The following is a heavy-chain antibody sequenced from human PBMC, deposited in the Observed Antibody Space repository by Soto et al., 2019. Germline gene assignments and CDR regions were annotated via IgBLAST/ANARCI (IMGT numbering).Heavy chain of an antibody. CDR1: GFTFSSYS. CDR3: ARDISYYDFWSGPRPYYYYGMDV. Sequence: PGGSLRLSCAASGFTFSSYSMNWVRQAPGKGLEWVSYISSSSSTIYYADSVKGRFTISRDNAKNSLYLQMNSLRDEDTAVYYCARDISYYDFWSGPRPYYYYGMDVWGQGTTVTVSS. J-gene: IGHJ6*02. V-gene: IGHV3-48*02. D-gene: IGHD3-3*01. CDR2: ISSSSSTI.